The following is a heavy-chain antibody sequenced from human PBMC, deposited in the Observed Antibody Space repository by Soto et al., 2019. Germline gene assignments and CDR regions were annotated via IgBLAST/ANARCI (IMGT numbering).Heavy chain of an antibody. Sequence: QVQLVQSGAEVKKPGASVKISCKASGYTFTSYYMQWVRQAPGQGLEWMGIINPSGGSTNYAQKLQGRVAMTRDTSTSTVYMELNSLRSEDTAVYYCARPPYPGCLTAVCYPLDYWGQGTPVTVSS. V-gene: IGHV1-46*01. D-gene: IGHD2-8*01. CDR1: GYTFTSYY. CDR3: ARPPYPGCLTAVCYPLDY. J-gene: IGHJ4*02. CDR2: INPSGGST.